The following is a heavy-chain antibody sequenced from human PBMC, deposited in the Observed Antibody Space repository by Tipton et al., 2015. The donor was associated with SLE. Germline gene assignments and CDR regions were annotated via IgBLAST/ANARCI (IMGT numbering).Heavy chain of an antibody. CDR2: IFFTGTT. V-gene: IGHV4-31*03. CDR3: ARGFAITDYFDY. CDR1: GDSMDSGGLF. J-gene: IGHJ4*02. D-gene: IGHD3-16*01. Sequence: TLSLTCTVSGDSMDSGGLFWSWIRQHPGKGLEWMGHIFFTGTTSYNPSLKSRISLSLDTSKRQFSLRLSSVTAADTAVYFCARGFAITDYFDYWGQGTLVTVSS.